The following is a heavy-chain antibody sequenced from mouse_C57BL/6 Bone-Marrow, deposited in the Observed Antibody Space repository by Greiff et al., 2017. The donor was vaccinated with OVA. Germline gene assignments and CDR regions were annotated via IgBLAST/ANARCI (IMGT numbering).Heavy chain of an antibody. CDR2: ISYDGSN. V-gene: IGHV3-6*01. J-gene: IGHJ2*01. CDR3: AREGTVVATDYFDY. Sequence: ESGPGLVKPSQSLSLTCSVTGYSITSGYYWNWIRQFPGNKLEWMGYISYDGSNNYNPSLKNRISITRDTSKNQFFLTLNSVTTEDTATYYCAREGTVVATDYFDYWGQGTTLTVSS. D-gene: IGHD1-1*01. CDR1: GYSITSGYY.